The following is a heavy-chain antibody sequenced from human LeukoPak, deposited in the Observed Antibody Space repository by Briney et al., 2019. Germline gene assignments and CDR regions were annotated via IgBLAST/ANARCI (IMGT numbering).Heavy chain of an antibody. J-gene: IGHJ4*02. CDR3: AKVDIITMVRGVKAFDY. CDR1: GFTFSSYA. D-gene: IGHD3-10*01. CDR2: ISGSGGST. Sequence: PGGSLRLSCAASGFTFSSYAMSWVRQAPGKGLEWVSAISGSGGSTYYADSVKGRFTISRDNSKNTLYLQMNSLRAEDTAVYYCAKVDIITMVRGVKAFDYWGQGTLVTVSS. V-gene: IGHV3-23*01.